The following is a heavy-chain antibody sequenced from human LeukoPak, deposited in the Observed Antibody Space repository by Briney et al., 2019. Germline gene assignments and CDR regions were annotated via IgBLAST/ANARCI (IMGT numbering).Heavy chain of an antibody. J-gene: IGHJ4*02. CDR3: ARTVDSGTYYNY. D-gene: IGHD3-10*01. CDR1: GFTFSTSW. Sequence: GGSLRLSCTASGFTFSTSWMSWVRQAPGKGQEWVANIKQDGSEKYYVDSVKGRFTISRDNAKNSLYLQMNSLSAEDTAAYYCARTVDSGTYYNYWGQGTLVTVSS. V-gene: IGHV3-7*01. CDR2: IKQDGSEK.